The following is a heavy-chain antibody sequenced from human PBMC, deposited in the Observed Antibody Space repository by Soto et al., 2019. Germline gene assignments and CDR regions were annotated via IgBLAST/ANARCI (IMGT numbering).Heavy chain of an antibody. CDR1: GFTFSSYS. J-gene: IGHJ4*02. CDR3: SREYCSGGSCSFDY. D-gene: IGHD2-15*01. CDR2: ISSSSSYI. V-gene: IGHV3-21*01. Sequence: PGGSLRLSCAASGFTFSSYSMTWVRQAPGKGLEWASSISSSSSYIYYADSVKGRFTISRDNAKNSLYLQMNSLRAEDTAVYYCSREYCSGGSCSFDYWGQGTLVTVFS.